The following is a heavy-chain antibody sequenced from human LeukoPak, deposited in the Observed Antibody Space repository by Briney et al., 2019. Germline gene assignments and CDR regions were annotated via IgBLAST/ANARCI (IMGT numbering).Heavy chain of an antibody. V-gene: IGHV3-21*01. D-gene: IGHD6-19*01. CDR1: GFTFSSYS. CDR3: ARGDSGWYEYYFDY. J-gene: IGHJ4*02. Sequence: GGSLRLSCAASGFTFSSYSMNWVRQAPGKGLEWVPSISSSSYIYYADSVKGRFTISRDNAKNSLYLQMNSLRAEDTAVYYCARGDSGWYEYYFDYWGQGTLVTVSS. CDR2: ISSSSYI.